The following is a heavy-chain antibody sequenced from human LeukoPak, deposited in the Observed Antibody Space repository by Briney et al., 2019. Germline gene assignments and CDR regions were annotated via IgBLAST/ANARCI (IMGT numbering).Heavy chain of an antibody. CDR2: ISSSGDTI. D-gene: IGHD5-24*01. CDR3: ARGDGYNSYYFDY. Sequence: GGSLRLSCAASGFTFSDYYMSWIRQAPGKGLEWVSYISSSGDTIYYADSVKGRFTISRDNTKKSLYLQMNSLRAEDTAVYYCARGDGYNSYYFDYWGQGTLVTVSS. J-gene: IGHJ4*02. CDR1: GFTFSDYY. V-gene: IGHV3-11*01.